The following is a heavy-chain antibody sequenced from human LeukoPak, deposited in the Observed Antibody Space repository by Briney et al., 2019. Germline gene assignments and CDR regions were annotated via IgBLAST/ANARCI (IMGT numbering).Heavy chain of an antibody. CDR2: MYYSGST. Sequence: SGSLSLTCTVSGGSISGYYWSWIRQPPGKGREWIGFMYYSGSTNYNPSLKSRVSISVDTSKNQFSLKLSSVTAADTAVYYCARHTGATVTVFYFDYWGQGTLVTVSS. CDR3: ARHTGATVTVFYFDY. CDR1: GGSISGYY. D-gene: IGHD4-17*01. V-gene: IGHV4-59*08. J-gene: IGHJ4*02.